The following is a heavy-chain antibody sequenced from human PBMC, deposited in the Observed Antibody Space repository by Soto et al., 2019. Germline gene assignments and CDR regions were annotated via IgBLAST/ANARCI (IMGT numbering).Heavy chain of an antibody. CDR1: GFTVSSYA. CDR2: ISGSGGST. Sequence: GGSLRLSCAASGFTVSSYAMSWVRQAPGKGLEWVSAISGSGGSTYYADSVKGRFTISRDNSKNTLYLQMNGLRAEDTAVYYRAKEGAATTVTTRGSAPTTGLIDYWGQGTLVTVSS. V-gene: IGHV3-23*01. CDR3: AKEGAATTVTTRGSAPTTGLIDY. D-gene: IGHD4-17*01. J-gene: IGHJ4*02.